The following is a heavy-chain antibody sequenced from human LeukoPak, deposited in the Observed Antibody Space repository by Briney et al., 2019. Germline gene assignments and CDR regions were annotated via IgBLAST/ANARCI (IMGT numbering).Heavy chain of an antibody. J-gene: IGHJ3*02. V-gene: IGHV4-4*02. CDR3: ASPNDYGDTAAFDI. Sequence: SGTLSLTCAVSGGSISSSNWWSWVRQPPGTGLEWIGEIYHSGSTNYNPSLKSRVTISVDKSKNQFSLKLSSVTAADTAVYYCASPNDYGDTAAFDIWGQGTMVTVSS. CDR2: IYHSGST. D-gene: IGHD4-17*01. CDR1: GGSISSSNW.